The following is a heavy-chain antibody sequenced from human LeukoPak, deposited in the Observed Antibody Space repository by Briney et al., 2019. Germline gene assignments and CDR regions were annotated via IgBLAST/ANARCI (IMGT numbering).Heavy chain of an antibody. V-gene: IGHV1-69*04. CDR2: IIPILGIA. CDR3: ARDTYCDSTSCRFTQVQY. CDR1: GGTFSSYT. D-gene: IGHD2-2*01. Sequence: ASVKVSCKASGGTFSSYTISWVRQAPGQGLEWMGRIIPILGIANYAQKFQGRVTITADKSTSTAYMELSSLRSEDTAVYYCARDTYCDSTSCRFTQVQYWGQGTLVTVSS. J-gene: IGHJ1*01.